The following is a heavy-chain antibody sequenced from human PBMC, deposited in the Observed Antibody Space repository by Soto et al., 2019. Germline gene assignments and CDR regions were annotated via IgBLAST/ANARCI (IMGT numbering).Heavy chain of an antibody. Sequence: PGGSLRLSCAASGFTFSDYYMCWIRQAPGKGLEWVSYISSSGSTIYYADSVKGRFTISRDNAKNSLYLQMNSLRAEDTAVYYCATTKHSSSWYRGYWGQGTLVTVSS. J-gene: IGHJ4*02. V-gene: IGHV3-11*04. CDR2: ISSSGSTI. CDR3: ATTKHSSSWYRGY. D-gene: IGHD6-13*01. CDR1: GFTFSDYY.